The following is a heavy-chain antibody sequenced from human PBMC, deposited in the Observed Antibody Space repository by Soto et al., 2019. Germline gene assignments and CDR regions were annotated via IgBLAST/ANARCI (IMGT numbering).Heavy chain of an antibody. CDR2: TSGGGGGT. CDR1: GFIFSNYA. V-gene: IGHV3-23*01. CDR3: AKGSHYDILTAYHAFDF. J-gene: IGHJ4*02. Sequence: EVQLLESGGGLVQPGGSLRLSCSASGFIFSNYAMSWVRQAPGKGLEWVSSTSGGGGGTHYADSVKGRFTISRDNSKNTLHLQMNRLRVEDTAVYYCAKGSHYDILTAYHAFDFWGQGTLVTVSS. D-gene: IGHD3-9*01.